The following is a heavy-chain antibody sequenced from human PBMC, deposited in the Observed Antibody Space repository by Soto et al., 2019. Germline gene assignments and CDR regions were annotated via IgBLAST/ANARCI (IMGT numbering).Heavy chain of an antibody. CDR2: IIWNSGSI. CDR3: ATDLGSHDCGGGNCYGS. Sequence: GGSLRLSCAASGFTFSSYAISWVRHAPGKGLEWVSGIIWNSGSIGYADSVKGRFTISRDNAKNSLYLQMNSLRAEDTALYYCATDLGSHDCGGGNCYGSWSRGSLVTVSS. CDR1: GFTFSSYA. D-gene: IGHD2-21*01. J-gene: IGHJ5*02. V-gene: IGHV3-9*01.